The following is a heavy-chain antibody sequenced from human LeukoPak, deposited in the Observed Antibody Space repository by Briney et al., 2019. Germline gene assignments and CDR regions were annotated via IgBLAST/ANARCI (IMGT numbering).Heavy chain of an antibody. V-gene: IGHV3-21*01. CDR1: GFTFSSYA. CDR2: ISSSSSYI. Sequence: GGSLRLSCAASGFTFSSYAMNWVRQAPGKGLEWVSSISSSSSYIYYADSVKGRFTISRDNAKNSLYLQMNSLRAEDTAVYYCARELTYYYYMDVWGKGTTVTVS. CDR3: ARELTYYYYMDV. J-gene: IGHJ6*03. D-gene: IGHD3-9*01.